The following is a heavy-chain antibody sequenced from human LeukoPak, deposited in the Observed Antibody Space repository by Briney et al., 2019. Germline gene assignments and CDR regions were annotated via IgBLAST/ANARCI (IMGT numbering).Heavy chain of an antibody. CDR2: ISGSGGST. J-gene: IGHJ4*02. V-gene: IGHV3-23*01. CDR3: AKGPYCGGDCYTALDY. D-gene: IGHD2-21*02. Sequence: GGSLRLSCAASGSTFSSYAMSWVRQAPGKGLEWVSAISGSGGSTYYADSVKGRFTISRDNSKNTLYLQMNSLRAEDTAVYYCAKGPYCGGDCYTALDYWGQGTLVTVSS. CDR1: GSTFSSYA.